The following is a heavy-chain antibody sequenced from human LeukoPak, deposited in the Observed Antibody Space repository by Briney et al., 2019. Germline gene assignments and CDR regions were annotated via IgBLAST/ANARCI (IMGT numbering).Heavy chain of an antibody. CDR1: GYTFTSYG. J-gene: IGHJ4*02. V-gene: IGHV1-18*01. Sequence: ASVKVSCKASGYTFTSYGIGWVRQAPGQGLEWMGWISAYNGNTNYAQKLQGRVTMTTDTSTSTAYMELRSLRSDDTAVYYCARDRGYYDSSGYYSLAYFDYWGQGTLVTVSS. CDR3: ARDRGYYDSSGYYSLAYFDY. CDR2: ISAYNGNT. D-gene: IGHD3-22*01.